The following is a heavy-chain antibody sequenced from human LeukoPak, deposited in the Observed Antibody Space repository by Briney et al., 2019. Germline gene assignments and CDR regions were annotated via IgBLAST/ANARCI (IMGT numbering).Heavy chain of an antibody. CDR2: ITSSGGNA. CDR3: AKEITYCSRTSCYVYWYFDL. J-gene: IGHJ2*01. V-gene: IGHV3-23*01. D-gene: IGHD2-2*01. CDR1: GFTFSSYA. Sequence: GGSLRLSCAASGFTFSSYAMTWVRQAPGEGLDWVSGITSSGGNADYADSVKGRFTISRDNSKNTLYLQMNSLRAEDTAIYYCAKEITYCSRTSCYVYWYFDLWGRGTLVTVSS.